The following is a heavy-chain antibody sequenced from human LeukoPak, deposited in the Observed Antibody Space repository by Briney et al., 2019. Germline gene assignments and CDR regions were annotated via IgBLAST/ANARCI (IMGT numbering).Heavy chain of an antibody. D-gene: IGHD6-19*01. CDR2: IKQDGSEK. J-gene: IGHJ3*02. V-gene: IGHV3-7*01. CDR1: GFTFSSYW. Sequence: GGSLRLSCAASGFTFSSYWMGWVRQAPGKGLEWVANIKQDGSEKYYVDSVKGRFTTSRDNAKNSLYLQMNSLRAEDTAVYYCARDRRSGWYDVDAFDIWGQGTMVTVSS. CDR3: ARDRRSGWYDVDAFDI.